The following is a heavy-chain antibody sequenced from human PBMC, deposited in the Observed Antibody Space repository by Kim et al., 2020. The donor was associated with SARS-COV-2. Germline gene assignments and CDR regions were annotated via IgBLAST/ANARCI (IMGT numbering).Heavy chain of an antibody. CDR2: ISSSGSTI. D-gene: IGHD6-6*01. CDR3: VGPIAARPGPSGVFEY. V-gene: IGHV3-48*03. J-gene: IGHJ4*02. CDR1: GFTFSSYE. Sequence: GGSLRLSCAASGFTFSSYEMNWVRQAPGKGLEWVSYISSSGSTIYYADSVKGRFTISRDNAKNSLYLQMNSLRAEDTAVYYCVGPIAARPGPSGVFEYWGQGTLVTVSS.